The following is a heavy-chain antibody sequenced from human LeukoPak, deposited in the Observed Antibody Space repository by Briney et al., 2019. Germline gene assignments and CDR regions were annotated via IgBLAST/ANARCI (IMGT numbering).Heavy chain of an antibody. CDR1: GFTFSSYG. V-gene: IGHV3-30*02. CDR3: AKEKGQWESPDY. D-gene: IGHD1-26*01. J-gene: IGHJ4*02. Sequence: GGSLRLSCAASGFTFSSYGMHWVRQAPGKGLEWVAFIPYDGSSTFYADSEKGRFTISRDNSKNTLFLQMDSLTSEDTSLYYCAKEKGQWESPDYWGQGTLVTVSS. CDR2: IPYDGSST.